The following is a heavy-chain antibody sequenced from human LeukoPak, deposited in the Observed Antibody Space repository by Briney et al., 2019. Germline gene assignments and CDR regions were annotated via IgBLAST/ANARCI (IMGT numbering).Heavy chain of an antibody. CDR2: LHHDGRI. CDR3: ARNPEIAAFED. Sequence: SETLSLTCAVSGYSISSRNWWGWVRQPPGKGLEWIGYLHHDGRIHYKPSPQSRVSMSLDPSKNQFFLQVTSLTAVVPAVYYCARNPEIAAFEDWGQGTLVTVSS. CDR1: GYSISSRNW. J-gene: IGHJ4*02. D-gene: IGHD1-14*01. V-gene: IGHV4-28*05.